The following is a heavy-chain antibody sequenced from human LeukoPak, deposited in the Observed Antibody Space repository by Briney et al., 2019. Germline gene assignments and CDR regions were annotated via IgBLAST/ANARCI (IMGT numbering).Heavy chain of an antibody. J-gene: IGHJ4*02. CDR1: GGSISSYY. D-gene: IGHD6-13*01. CDR3: ARGRTIAAAGYYFDY. CDR2: IYYSGST. Sequence: SETLSLTCTVSGGSISSYYRSWIRQPPGKGLEWIGYIYYSGSTNYNPSLKSRVTISVDTSKNQFSLKLSSVTAADTAVYYCARGRTIAAAGYYFDYWGQGTLVTVSS. V-gene: IGHV4-59*08.